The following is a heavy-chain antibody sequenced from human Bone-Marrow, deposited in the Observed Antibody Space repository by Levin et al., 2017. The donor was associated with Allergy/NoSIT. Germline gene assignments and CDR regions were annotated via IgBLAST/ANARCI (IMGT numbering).Heavy chain of an antibody. V-gene: IGHV4-61*05. Sequence: PSETLSLTCNVSGVSVTNSRYYWGWIRQPPGKGPEWIGYVSYESINNYSPSLKSRVVISLDKSNNQFSLKVTSLTAADTGVYYCLRLRLEDRKSVTASYFDHWGQGSPVTVSS. CDR2: VSYESIN. CDR3: LRLRLEDRKSVTASYFDH. J-gene: IGHJ4*02. D-gene: IGHD4-17*01. CDR1: GVSVTNSRYY.